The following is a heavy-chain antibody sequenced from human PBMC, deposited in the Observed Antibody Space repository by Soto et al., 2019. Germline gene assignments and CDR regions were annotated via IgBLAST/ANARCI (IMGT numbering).Heavy chain of an antibody. V-gene: IGHV3-30-3*01. CDR1: GFTFSSYA. D-gene: IGHD4-17*01. CDR3: ARDRDYGDFVYYFDY. CDR2: ISYDGSNK. Sequence: QVQLVESGGGVVQPGRSLRLSCAASGFTFSSYAMHWVRQAPGKGLEWVAVISYDGSNKYYADSVKGRFTISRDNSKNTLYLQMNSLRAEDTAVYYCARDRDYGDFVYYFDYWGQGTLVTVSS. J-gene: IGHJ4*02.